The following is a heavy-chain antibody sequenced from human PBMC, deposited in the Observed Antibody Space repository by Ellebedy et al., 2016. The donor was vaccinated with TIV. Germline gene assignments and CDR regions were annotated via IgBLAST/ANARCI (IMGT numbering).Heavy chain of an antibody. CDR2: TRYDEYHN. J-gene: IGHJ5*02. V-gene: IGHV3-30*02. Sequence: GESLKISCAASGFTFSGYGMHWVRQPPGRGLEWVAFTRYDEYHNYYADSVKGRFTVSRDNAKNTLYLQMSSLRAEDTALYYCARDPRNKGLDPWGQGTLVTVSS. CDR3: ARDPRNKGLDP. CDR1: GFTFSGYG.